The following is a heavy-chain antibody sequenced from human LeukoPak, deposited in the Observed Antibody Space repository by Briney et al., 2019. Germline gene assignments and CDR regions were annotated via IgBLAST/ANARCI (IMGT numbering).Heavy chain of an antibody. Sequence: GGSLRLSCAASGFTFSSYGMHWVRLAPGKGLEWVAVISYDGSNKYYADSVKGRFTISRDNSKNTLYLQMNSLRAEDTAVYYCAKERSSSWPFDYWGQGTLVTVSS. J-gene: IGHJ4*02. CDR1: GFTFSSYG. D-gene: IGHD6-13*01. CDR2: ISYDGSNK. V-gene: IGHV3-30*18. CDR3: AKERSSSWPFDY.